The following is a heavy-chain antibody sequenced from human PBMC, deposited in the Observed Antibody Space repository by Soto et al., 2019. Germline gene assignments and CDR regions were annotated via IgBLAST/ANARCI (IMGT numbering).Heavy chain of an antibody. J-gene: IGHJ4*02. D-gene: IGHD6-6*01. CDR2: IYHSGST. V-gene: IGHV4-4*02. CDR3: AREDGGSSSGPL. Sequence: SETLSLTCAVSGGSIRSSDWWSWVRQPPGKGLEWIGEIYHSGSTNYNPSLKSRVTISVDKSKNQFSLKLSSVTAADTAVYYCAREDGGSSSGPLWGQGTLVTVSS. CDR1: GGSIRSSDW.